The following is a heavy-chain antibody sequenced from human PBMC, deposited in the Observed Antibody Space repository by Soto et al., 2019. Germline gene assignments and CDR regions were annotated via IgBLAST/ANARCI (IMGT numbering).Heavy chain of an antibody. D-gene: IGHD2-15*01. CDR2: IFWNDEK. CDR3: ARIQTVAEYEGAYSFGYGMDV. CDR1: GFSLSHRRMG. J-gene: IGHJ6*02. Sequence: SGPTLVNPTETLTLTCNVSGFSLSHRRMGVSWIRQPPGKALEWLAHIFWNDEKSYSTSLQSRLTISRGTSSTQVVLTMTDMDPVDTATYYCARIQTVAEYEGAYSFGYGMDVWGQGTTVTVSS. V-gene: IGHV2-26*01.